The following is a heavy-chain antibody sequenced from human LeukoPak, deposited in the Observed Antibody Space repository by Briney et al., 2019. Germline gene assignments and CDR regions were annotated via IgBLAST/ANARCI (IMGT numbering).Heavy chain of an antibody. CDR2: ICMSTSYI. V-gene: IGHV3-21*01. Sequence: PGGSLRLSCAASGFNFRSYSMNWVRQTPGKGLEWVSSICMSTSYIYYADSVKGRFIISRDNAQNSLYLQMNSLRAEDTAIYYCARGVVIVPAAHTDYYHYGMDVWGQGTTVTVSS. J-gene: IGHJ6*02. CDR1: GFNFRSYS. D-gene: IGHD2-2*01. CDR3: ARGVVIVPAAHTDYYHYGMDV.